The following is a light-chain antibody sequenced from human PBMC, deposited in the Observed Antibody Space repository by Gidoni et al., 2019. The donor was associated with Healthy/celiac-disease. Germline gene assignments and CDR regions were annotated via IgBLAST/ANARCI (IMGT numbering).Light chain of an antibody. CDR1: QSISSY. J-gene: IGKJ2*01. CDR2: AAS. CDR3: QQSYSTPQT. Sequence: IQMTQSPSSLSASVGDRVTITCRASQSISSYLNWYQQKPGKAPNLLIYAASSLQSGVPSRFSGSGSGTDFTLTISSLQPEDFATYYCQQSYSTPQTFGQGTKLEIK. V-gene: IGKV1-39*01.